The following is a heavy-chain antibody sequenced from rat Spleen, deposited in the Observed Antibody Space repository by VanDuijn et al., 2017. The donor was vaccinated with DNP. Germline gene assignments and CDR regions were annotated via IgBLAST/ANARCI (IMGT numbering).Heavy chain of an antibody. V-gene: IGHV5-7*01. J-gene: IGHJ3*01. CDR1: GFTFSDYY. CDR3: ATSDSYGFAY. CDR2: LSYNGGTP. Sequence: EVLLVESDGGLVQPGRSLKLSCAVSGFTFSDYYMAWVRQAPAKGLEWVATLSYNGGTPYYRDSVKGRFTISRDNAQSTLYLQMDSLRSEDTATYYCATSDSYGFAYWGQGTLVTVSS. D-gene: IGHD1-2*01.